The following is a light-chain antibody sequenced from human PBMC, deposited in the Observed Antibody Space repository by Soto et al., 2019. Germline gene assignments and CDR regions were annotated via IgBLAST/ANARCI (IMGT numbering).Light chain of an antibody. CDR1: QPIFTW. CDR2: DAS. CDR3: QQYDTYSPET. J-gene: IGKJ1*01. V-gene: IGKV1-5*01. Sequence: IQMAQSPSALFASIGDRASVTCRASQPIFTWLAWYQQKPGKAPKLLIYDASSLESGVPSRFSGSRSGTEFTLTISSLQPDDFTTYYCQQYDTYSPETFGQGTKVDIK.